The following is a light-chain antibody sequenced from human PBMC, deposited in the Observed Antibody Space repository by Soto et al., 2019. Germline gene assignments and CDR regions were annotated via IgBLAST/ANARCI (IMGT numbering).Light chain of an antibody. Sequence: EIVLTQSPATLSLSPGERATLSCRASQSVSSYLAWYQQKPGQAPRLLIYDASNRATGIPARFSGSRSGTDSTITISSLEPEDFAVYNCQQRSNWPPNSFGPGTKVDIK. CDR3: QQRSNWPPNS. J-gene: IGKJ3*01. V-gene: IGKV3-11*01. CDR1: QSVSSY. CDR2: DAS.